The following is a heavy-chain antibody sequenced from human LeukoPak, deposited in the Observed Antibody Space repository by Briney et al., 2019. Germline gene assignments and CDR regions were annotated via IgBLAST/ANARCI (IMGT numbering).Heavy chain of an antibody. D-gene: IGHD2-15*01. Sequence: GGSLRLSCAASGFTVSSNYMSWVCQAPGKGLEWVSVIYSGGSTYYADSVKGRFTISRDNSKNTLYLQMNSLRAEDTAVYYCARGLVGYCSGGSCYYYYYGMDVWGQGTTVTVSS. CDR2: IYSGGST. CDR1: GFTVSSNY. CDR3: ARGLVGYCSGGSCYYYYYGMDV. V-gene: IGHV3-66*01. J-gene: IGHJ6*02.